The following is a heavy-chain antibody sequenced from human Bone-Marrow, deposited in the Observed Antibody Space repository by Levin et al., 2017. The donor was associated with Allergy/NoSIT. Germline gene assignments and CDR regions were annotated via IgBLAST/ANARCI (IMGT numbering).Heavy chain of an antibody. CDR3: ARLPNGQWLERNSYLDH. J-gene: IGHJ4*02. CDR2: VNPNSGGT. CDR1: GYTFSDYF. Sequence: PGGSLRLSCKASGYTFSDYFTHWVRQAPGQGLEWMGWVNPNSGGTNYAHHLQGRVTMTSDTSSTTAFMELKSLISDDTAVYYCARLPNGQWLERNSYLDHWGQGRLVTVSS. D-gene: IGHD6-19*01. V-gene: IGHV1-2*02.